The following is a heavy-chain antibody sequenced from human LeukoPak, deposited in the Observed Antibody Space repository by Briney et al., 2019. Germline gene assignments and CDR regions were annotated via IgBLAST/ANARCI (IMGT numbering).Heavy chain of an antibody. J-gene: IGHJ6*03. D-gene: IGHD2-2*01. CDR1: GSTFTGYY. CDR3: ARGDCSSTSCYYYYYYMDG. Sequence: GASVNVSCNASGSTFTGYYMHWVRQPPGQGLEWMGLINPNSGGTNYAQKFPGRLAMSRDTSISTAYMELSRLRSDDTAVYYCARGDCSSTSCYYYYYYMDGWGKGTTVTVSS. CDR2: INPNSGGT. V-gene: IGHV1-2*02.